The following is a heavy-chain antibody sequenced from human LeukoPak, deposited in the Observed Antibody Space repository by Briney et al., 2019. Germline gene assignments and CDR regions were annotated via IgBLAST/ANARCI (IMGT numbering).Heavy chain of an antibody. CDR2: IYYSGST. J-gene: IGHJ4*02. V-gene: IGHV4-39*01. CDR3: AKEMATIDISPGCVDY. CDR1: GGSISSSSYY. Sequence: PSETLSLTCTVSGGSISSSSYYWGWIRQPPGKGLEWIGSIYYSGSTYYNPSLKSRVTISVDTSKNQFSLELSSVTAADTAVYYCAKEMATIDISPGCVDYWGQGTLVTVSS. D-gene: IGHD5-24*01.